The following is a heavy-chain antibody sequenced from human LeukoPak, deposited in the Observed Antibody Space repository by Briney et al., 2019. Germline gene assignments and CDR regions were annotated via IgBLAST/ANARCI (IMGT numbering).Heavy chain of an antibody. Sequence: GGSLRLSCAASGFTFSDHYMTWIRQAPGKGLEWVSYITNSGRDADYSDSVRGRFTTSRDNARNSLYLQMNSLRPEDTAIYYCGRGHFGLDVWGKGTTVTVSS. CDR3: GRGHFGLDV. J-gene: IGHJ6*04. V-gene: IGHV3-11*06. CDR2: ITNSGRDA. CDR1: GFTFSDHY.